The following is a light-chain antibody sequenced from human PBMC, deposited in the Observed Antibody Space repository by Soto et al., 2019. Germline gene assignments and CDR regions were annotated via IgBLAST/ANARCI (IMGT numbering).Light chain of an antibody. J-gene: IGKJ1*01. V-gene: IGKV3-15*01. Sequence: TPSPCFLSASIGARVTITCRASRAISKDLAWYQQKRGQAPRLLIYGASTRATGIPGRFSGSGSGTEFTLTISSLQPEDFVVYYCQQYNGWPWAFGQGTKV. CDR2: GAS. CDR3: QQYNGWPWA. CDR1: RAISKD.